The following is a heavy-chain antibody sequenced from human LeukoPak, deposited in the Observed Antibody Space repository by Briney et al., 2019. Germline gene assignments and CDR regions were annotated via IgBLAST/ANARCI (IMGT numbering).Heavy chain of an antibody. V-gene: IGHV1-8*03. CDR1: GYTFTSYD. CDR2: MNPNSGNT. D-gene: IGHD3-22*01. J-gene: IGHJ4*02. Sequence: PWASVKVSCKASGYTFTSYDINWVRQATGQGLEWMGWMNPNSGNTGYAQKFQGRVTITRNTSISTAYMELSSLRSEDTAVYYCARGRVDSSGYYFDYWGQGTLVTVSS. CDR3: ARGRVDSSGYYFDY.